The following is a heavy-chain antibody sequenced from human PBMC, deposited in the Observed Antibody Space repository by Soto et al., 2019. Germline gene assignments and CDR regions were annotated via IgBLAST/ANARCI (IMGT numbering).Heavy chain of an antibody. CDR3: ATRKAARYYYGMDV. J-gene: IGHJ6*02. CDR2: FDPEDGET. V-gene: IGHV1-24*01. Sequence: ASVKVSCKVSGYTLTELSMHWVRQAPGKGLERMGGFDPEDGETIYAQKFQGRVTMTEDTSTDTAYMELSSQRSEDMAVYYCATRKAARYYYGMDVWGQGTTVTVSS. CDR1: GYTLTELS. D-gene: IGHD6-6*01.